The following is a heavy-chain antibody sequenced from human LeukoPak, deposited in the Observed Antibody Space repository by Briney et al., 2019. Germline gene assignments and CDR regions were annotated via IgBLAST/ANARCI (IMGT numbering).Heavy chain of an antibody. J-gene: IGHJ3*02. D-gene: IGHD1-1*01. CDR1: GFTFSSYG. CDR3: ASTDWNDGGAFDI. CDR2: IWYDGSNK. V-gene: IGHV3-33*01. Sequence: GGSLRLSCAASGFTFSSYGMHWVRQAPGKGLEWVAVIWYDGSNKYYADSVKGRFTISRGNSKNTLYLQMNSLRAEDTAVYYCASTDWNDGGAFDIWGQGTMVTVSS.